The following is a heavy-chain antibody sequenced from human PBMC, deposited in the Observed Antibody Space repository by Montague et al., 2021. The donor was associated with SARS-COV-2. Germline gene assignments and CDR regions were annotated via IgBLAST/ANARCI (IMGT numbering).Heavy chain of an antibody. CDR3: ARGLYDVSIMVIVLAGACSWLDS. D-gene: IGHD2-8*01. J-gene: IGHJ5*01. V-gene: IGHV4-34*01. CDR1: GGSSSGYH. CDR2: VNHSGST. Sequence: SETLSLTCAVYGGSSSGYHWSWIRRPPGKGLEWIGQVNHSGSTNYNPSLKSRVTISADTSKNQFSLRLNSVTAADTAVYYCARGLYDVSIMVIVLAGACSWLDSWGQGTLVTVSS.